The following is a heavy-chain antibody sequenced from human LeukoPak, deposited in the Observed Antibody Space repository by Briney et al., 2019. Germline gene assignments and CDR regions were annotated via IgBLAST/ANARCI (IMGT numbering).Heavy chain of an antibody. Sequence: GGSLRLSCAASGLTFSSHWMHWVRQAPGKGLEWVSSISSSSSYIYYADSVKGRFTISRDNAKNSLYLQMNSLRAEDTAVYYCARDLNGDYGCFDYWGQGTLVTVSS. CDR1: GLTFSSHW. CDR2: ISSSSSYI. V-gene: IGHV3-21*01. D-gene: IGHD4-17*01. CDR3: ARDLNGDYGCFDY. J-gene: IGHJ4*02.